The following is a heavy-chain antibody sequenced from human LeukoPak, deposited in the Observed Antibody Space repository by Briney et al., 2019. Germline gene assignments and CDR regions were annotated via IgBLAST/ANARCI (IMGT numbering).Heavy chain of an antibody. CDR3: ARDAGYGGNSDY. D-gene: IGHD4-23*01. J-gene: IGHJ4*02. Sequence: GGSLRLSCAASGFTFNMYWMTWVRQAPGKGLESVAYINKDGSDKYYVDSVKGRFTVSRDNAKNSLYLQMNSLRDEDTAVYYCARDAGYGGNSDYWGQGTLVTVSS. CDR1: GFTFNMYW. V-gene: IGHV3-7*01. CDR2: INKDGSDK.